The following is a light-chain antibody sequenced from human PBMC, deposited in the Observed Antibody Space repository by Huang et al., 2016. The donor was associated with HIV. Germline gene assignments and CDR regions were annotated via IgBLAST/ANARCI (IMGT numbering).Light chain of an antibody. V-gene: IGKV2D-29*01. J-gene: IGKJ1*01. Sequence: DIVMTQTPLSLSVTPGQPASISCKSSQSLLHNGGKTYFYWYLQKPGQPPPLLIYEVSHRFSGVPDRFSGSGSGTDFTLNISRVEAEDVGVYYCMQGIKQWTFGQGTKVEIK. CDR1: QSLLHNGGKTY. CDR2: EVS. CDR3: MQGIKQWT.